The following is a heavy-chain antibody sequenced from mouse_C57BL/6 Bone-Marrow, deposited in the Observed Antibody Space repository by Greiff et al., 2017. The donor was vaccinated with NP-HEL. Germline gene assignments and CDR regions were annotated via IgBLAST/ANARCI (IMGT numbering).Heavy chain of an antibody. CDR1: GFTFSSYT. J-gene: IGHJ4*01. CDR2: ISGGGGNT. CDR3: AIRYLYYAMDY. Sequence: EVQLVESGGGLVKPGGSLKLSCAASGFTFSSYTMSWVRQTPEKRLEWVATISGGGGNTYYPDSVKGRFTISRDNAKNTLYLQMSSLRSEDTALYYCAIRYLYYAMDYWGQGTSVTVSS. V-gene: IGHV5-9*01.